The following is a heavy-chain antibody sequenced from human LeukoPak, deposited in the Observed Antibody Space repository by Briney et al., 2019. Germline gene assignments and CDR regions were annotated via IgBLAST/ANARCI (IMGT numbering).Heavy chain of an antibody. Sequence: KAGGSLRLSCAASGFTFSDYYMSWIRQAPGKGLEWVSYISSSGSTIYYADSVKGRFTISRDNAKNSLYLQMNSLRAEDTAVYYCARVVSIAARRGYYFDYWGQGTLVIVSS. CDR1: GFTFSDYY. CDR3: ARVVSIAARRGYYFDY. V-gene: IGHV3-11*04. J-gene: IGHJ4*02. D-gene: IGHD6-6*01. CDR2: ISSSGSTI.